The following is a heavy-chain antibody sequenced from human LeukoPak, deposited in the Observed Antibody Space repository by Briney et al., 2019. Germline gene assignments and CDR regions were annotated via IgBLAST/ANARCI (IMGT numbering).Heavy chain of an antibody. V-gene: IGHV4-39*01. Sequence: PSETLSLTCTVSGGSISSSSYYWGWIRQPPGKGLEWIGSIYYSGSTYYNPSLKSRVTISVDTSKNQFSLKLSSVTAADTAVYYCARHRAPERWFDPWGQGTLVTVSS. CDR2: IYYSGST. CDR3: ARHRAPERWFDP. CDR1: GGSISSSSYY. J-gene: IGHJ5*02.